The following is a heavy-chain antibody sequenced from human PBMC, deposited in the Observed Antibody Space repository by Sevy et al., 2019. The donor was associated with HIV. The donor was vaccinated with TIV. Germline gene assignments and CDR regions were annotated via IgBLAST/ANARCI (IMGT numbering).Heavy chain of an antibody. V-gene: IGHV3-30*01. CDR1: GFTFSRYA. J-gene: IGHJ4*02. D-gene: IGHD3-10*01. Sequence: YLRLSCAVSGFTFSRYAMHWVRQAPGKGLERVAVMSYEGGNKYYADSVKGRFTISRDNSKNTLFLHINSLRAEDSAVYYCARIGMGQTYGTPPWYWGQGTLVTVSS. CDR3: ARIGMGQTYGTPPWY. CDR2: MSYEGGNK.